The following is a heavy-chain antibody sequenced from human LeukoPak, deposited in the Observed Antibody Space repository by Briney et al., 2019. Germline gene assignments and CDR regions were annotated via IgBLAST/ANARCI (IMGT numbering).Heavy chain of an antibody. Sequence: LGASMKVSCKASGYTFTGYYIHWLRQAPGQGLEWMGFINPSSGGTNYAQKFQGRVTMTTDTSISTAYMELSSLTSDDTAVYYCARVPGGPARDLNYWGQGSLVTVSS. V-gene: IGHV1-2*02. CDR3: ARVPGGPARDLNY. CDR1: GYTFTGYY. D-gene: IGHD3-16*01. J-gene: IGHJ4*02. CDR2: INPSSGGT.